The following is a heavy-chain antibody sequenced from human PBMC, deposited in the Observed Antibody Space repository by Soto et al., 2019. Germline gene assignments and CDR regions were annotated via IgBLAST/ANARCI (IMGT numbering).Heavy chain of an antibody. V-gene: IGHV1-8*01. J-gene: IGHJ6*02. CDR1: GYTFTSYD. D-gene: IGHD6-13*01. CDR2: MNTNNGYT. Sequence: QVQLVQSGAEVKKPGASVKVSCMTSGYTFTSYDINWVRQASGQGLEWVGWMNTNNGYTAYAPKFQGRVTVTRNTSIRTVYMELSSLRSEDTAVYYCAREWSAAGNYYGMDVWGHWTTVTVSS. CDR3: AREWSAAGNYYGMDV.